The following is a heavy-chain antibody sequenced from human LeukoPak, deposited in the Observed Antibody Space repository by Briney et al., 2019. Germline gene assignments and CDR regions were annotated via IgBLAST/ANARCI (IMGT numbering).Heavy chain of an antibody. CDR3: ASARHGDCVWDY. CDR1: GYSFTYW. Sequence: VESLKISCKGSGYSFTYWIGWVRQMPGKGLEWMGIIYSGDSHTKYSPSFQGRVTISVDNSISTAYLQWSSLEASDTAMYYCASARHGDCVWDYWGQGTLVTVSS. V-gene: IGHV5-51*01. D-gene: IGHD2-21*02. J-gene: IGHJ4*02. CDR2: IYSGDSHT.